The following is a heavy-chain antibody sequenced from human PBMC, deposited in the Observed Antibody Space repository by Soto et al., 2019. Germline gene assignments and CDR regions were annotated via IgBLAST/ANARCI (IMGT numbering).Heavy chain of an antibody. CDR1: GYTFTSYG. CDR3: ARGYYDFWSGYLREPFDY. Sequence: QVQLVQSGAEVKKPGASVKVSCKASGYTFTSYGISWVRQAPGQGLEWMGWISAYNGNTNYAQKLQGRVTMTTDTSTSTAYMELRSLGSDDTAVYYCARGYYDFWSGYLREPFDYWGQGTLVTVSS. D-gene: IGHD3-3*01. CDR2: ISAYNGNT. V-gene: IGHV1-18*01. J-gene: IGHJ4*02.